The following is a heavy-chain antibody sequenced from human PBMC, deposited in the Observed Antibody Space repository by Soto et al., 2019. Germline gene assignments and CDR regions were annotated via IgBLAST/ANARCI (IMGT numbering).Heavy chain of an antibody. CDR1: GGTFSSYA. CDR2: IIPIFGTA. V-gene: IGHV1-69*13. D-gene: IGHD3-22*01. CDR3: ARGRDSSGYYNWFDP. Sequence: GGPVKVSCKASGGTFSSYAISWVRQAPGQGLKWMGGIIPIFGTANYAQKFQGRVTITADESTSTAYMELSSLRSEDTAVYYCARGRDSSGYYNWFDPWGQGTLVTVSS. J-gene: IGHJ5*02.